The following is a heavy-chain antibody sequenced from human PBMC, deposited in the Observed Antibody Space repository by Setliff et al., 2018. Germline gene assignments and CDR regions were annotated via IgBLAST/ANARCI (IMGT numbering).Heavy chain of an antibody. Sequence: TLSLTCAVYGGSFSGYYWSWIRQPPGKGLEWIGEINHSGSTNYNPSLKSRVTTLVDTSKNHFSLKLSSVTAADTAVYYCARQTGEQLVDYWGQGTLVTVSS. CDR3: ARQTGEQLVDY. D-gene: IGHD6-6*01. CDR1: GGSFSGYY. CDR2: INHSGST. V-gene: IGHV4-34*01. J-gene: IGHJ4*02.